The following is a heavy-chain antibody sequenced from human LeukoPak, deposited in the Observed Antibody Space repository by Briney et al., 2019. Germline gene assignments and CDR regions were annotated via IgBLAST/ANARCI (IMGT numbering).Heavy chain of an antibody. J-gene: IGHJ4*02. D-gene: IGHD6-13*01. CDR2: ISSSSSYI. CDR3: ARVSLGAAAGTSR. CDR1: GFTFNRNK. V-gene: IGHV3-21*01. Sequence: GGSLRLSCAASGFTFNRNKKNWVRQAPGEGLEGVSSISSSSSYIYYTDSVKGRFTISRDNAKNSLYLQMNSLRADDTAIYYCARVSLGAAAGTSRWGQGTLVTVSS.